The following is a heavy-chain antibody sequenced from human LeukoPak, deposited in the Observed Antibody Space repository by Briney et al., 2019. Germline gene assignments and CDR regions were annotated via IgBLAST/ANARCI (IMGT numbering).Heavy chain of an antibody. CDR2: ISSRSSYI. V-gene: IGHV3-21*01. CDR3: ARDGTYCSSTSCYSDY. J-gene: IGHJ4*02. D-gene: IGHD2-2*01. Sequence: PGGSLRLSCAASGFTFSSYSMNWVRQAPGKGLEWVSSISSRSSYIYYADSVKGRFTISRDNAKNSLYLQMNSLRAEDTAVYYCARDGTYCSSTSCYSDYWGQGTLVTVSS. CDR1: GFTFSSYS.